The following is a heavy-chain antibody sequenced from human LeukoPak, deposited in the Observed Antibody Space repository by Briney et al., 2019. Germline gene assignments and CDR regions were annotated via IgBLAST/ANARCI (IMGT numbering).Heavy chain of an antibody. CDR1: GFTFSHHA. CDR3: TKDYGVVNYYYVPV. D-gene: IGHD2-15*01. J-gene: IGHJ6*03. Sequence: TGGSLRLSCAASGFTFSHHAMNWVRQAPGRGLEWVSGITGSGDSKYYVDSVKGRFTISRDNSNNTLHLQMTSLRAEDTAVYYCTKDYGVVNYYYVPVWGKGTTVIVSS. V-gene: IGHV3-23*01. CDR2: ITGSGDSK.